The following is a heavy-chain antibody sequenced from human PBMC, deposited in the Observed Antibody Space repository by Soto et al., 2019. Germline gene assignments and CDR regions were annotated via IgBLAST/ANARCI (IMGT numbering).Heavy chain of an antibody. D-gene: IGHD3-10*01. V-gene: IGHV3-23*01. Sequence: GGSLRLSCAASGFTFSSYAMSWVRQAPGKGLEWVSAISGSGGSTYYADSVKGRFTISRDNSKNTLYLQMNSLRAEDTAVYYCAKDRPKITMVRGVTHLFDYWGQGTLVTVSS. J-gene: IGHJ4*02. CDR2: ISGSGGST. CDR1: GFTFSSYA. CDR3: AKDRPKITMVRGVTHLFDY.